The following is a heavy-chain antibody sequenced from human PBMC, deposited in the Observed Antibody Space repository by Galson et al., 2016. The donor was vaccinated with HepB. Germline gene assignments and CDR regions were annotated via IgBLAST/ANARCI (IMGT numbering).Heavy chain of an antibody. D-gene: IGHD6-13*01. CDR3: ARGVAIAGGDY. Sequence: ETLSLTCAVSGGSISGNNWWSWVRQPPGKGPEWIGEINHSGSTNYNPSLKNRVTISVDKSKNQFSLKLSSVTAADTAVYYCARGVAIAGGDYWGQGTLVTVSS. CDR1: GGSISGNNW. CDR2: INHSGST. J-gene: IGHJ4*02. V-gene: IGHV4-4*02.